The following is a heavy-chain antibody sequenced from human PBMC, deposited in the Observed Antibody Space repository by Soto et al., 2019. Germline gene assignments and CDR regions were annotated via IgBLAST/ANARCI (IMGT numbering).Heavy chain of an antibody. V-gene: IGHV3-53*01. CDR3: ARLNLGMATTPFDY. J-gene: IGHJ4*02. D-gene: IGHD5-12*01. Sequence: PGGSLRLSCAASGFTVSSSYMSWVRQAPGKGLEWVSVIYSGGSTYYADSVKGRFTISRDNSKNTLYLQMNSLRAEDTAVYYCARLNLGMATTPFDYWGQGTLVTVSS. CDR1: GFTVSSSY. CDR2: IYSGGST.